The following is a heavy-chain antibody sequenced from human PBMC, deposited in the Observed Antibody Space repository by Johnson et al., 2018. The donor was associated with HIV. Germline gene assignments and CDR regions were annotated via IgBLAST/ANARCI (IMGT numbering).Heavy chain of an antibody. Sequence: VQLVESGGGVVRPGGSLRLSCAASGFTVSSNYMTWVRQAPGKGLEWVSLLYSGGSTYYADSVKGRFTISRDNSKNTLYLQMNSLSAEDTAVDYCARGGEADAFDIWGQGTMVTVSS. CDR1: GFTVSSNY. CDR3: ARGGEADAFDI. D-gene: IGHD3-16*01. V-gene: IGHV3-53*01. J-gene: IGHJ3*02. CDR2: LYSGGST.